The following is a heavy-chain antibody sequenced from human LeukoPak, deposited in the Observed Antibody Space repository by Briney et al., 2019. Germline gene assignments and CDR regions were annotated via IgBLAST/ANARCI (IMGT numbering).Heavy chain of an antibody. CDR2: NNGDGSTT. CDR3: ARDPRNVGLAP. Sequence: GGSLRLSCVASGFSLSGYWMYWVRQAPGKGLLYISRNNGDGSTTNYADVVKGRFTMSRDNVKNTLYLQMNSLRVEDTAVYYCARDPRNVGLAPWGQGTLVTVSS. CDR1: GFSLSGYW. J-gene: IGHJ5*02. V-gene: IGHV3-74*01. D-gene: IGHD2-15*01.